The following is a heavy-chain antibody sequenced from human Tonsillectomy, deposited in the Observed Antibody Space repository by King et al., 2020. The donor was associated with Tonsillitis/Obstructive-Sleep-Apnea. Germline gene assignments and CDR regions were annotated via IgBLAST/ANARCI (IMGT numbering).Heavy chain of an antibody. CDR3: ARYCRSTSCYGEAFDI. CDR2: ISAYTGNT. Sequence: QLVQSGAEVKKPGASVKVSCKASGYTFTSYGISWVRQAPGQGLEWMGWISAYTGNTNYAQKLQGRVTLTTDTSTSTAYMELRSLRSDDTAVYYCARYCRSTSCYGEAFDIWGQGTMVTVSS. D-gene: IGHD2-2*01. V-gene: IGHV1-18*01. CDR1: GYTFTSYG. J-gene: IGHJ3*02.